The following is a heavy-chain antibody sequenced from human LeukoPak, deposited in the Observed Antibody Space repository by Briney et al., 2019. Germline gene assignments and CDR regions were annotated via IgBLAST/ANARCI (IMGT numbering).Heavy chain of an antibody. Sequence: GGSLRLSCAASGFTFSSYGMHWVRQAPGKGLEWVAFIRYDGSNKFYADSVKGRFTISRDNPRNTLYLQMNSLRAEDTAVYYCAGDKTTDGWYEFDYWGQGTLVTVSS. CDR1: GFTFSSYG. CDR3: AGDKTTDGWYEFDY. V-gene: IGHV3-30*02. CDR2: IRYDGSNK. J-gene: IGHJ4*02. D-gene: IGHD6-19*01.